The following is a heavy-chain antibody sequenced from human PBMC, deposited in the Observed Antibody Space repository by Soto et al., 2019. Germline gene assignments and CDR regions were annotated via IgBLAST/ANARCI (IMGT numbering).Heavy chain of an antibody. CDR3: ARARAPVTNYYSYAMDV. V-gene: IGHV1-46*01. J-gene: IGHJ6*02. CDR2: INPSSGGT. D-gene: IGHD1-26*01. Sequence: ASVKVSCKASGYTFTNYHIHWVRQAPGHGLQGMGVINPSSGGTSYAQKFRGRLSVTWDTSTSTVYWELSSLTSDDTAVYYCARARAPVTNYYSYAMDVWGQGTTVTVSS. CDR1: GYTFTNYH.